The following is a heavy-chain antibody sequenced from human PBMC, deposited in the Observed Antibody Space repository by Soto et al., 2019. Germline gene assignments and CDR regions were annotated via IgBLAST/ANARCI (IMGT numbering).Heavy chain of an antibody. Sequence: SETLSLTCAVYGGSFSGYYWSWIRQPPGKGLEWIGEINHSGSTNYNPSLKSRVTISVDTSKNQFSLKLSSVTAADTAVYYCARGTMIVVLDYCGQGTLVTVSS. J-gene: IGHJ4*02. D-gene: IGHD3-22*01. CDR2: INHSGST. CDR3: ARGTMIVVLDY. V-gene: IGHV4-34*01. CDR1: GGSFSGYY.